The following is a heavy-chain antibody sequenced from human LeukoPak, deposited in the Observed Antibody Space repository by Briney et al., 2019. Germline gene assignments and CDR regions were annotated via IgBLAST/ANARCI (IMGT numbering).Heavy chain of an antibody. Sequence: GESLKISCKGSGYIFTSYWIGWVRQMPGKGLEWMGIIYPGDSDTRYSPSFQGQVTISADKSISTAYLQWSSLKASDTAIYYCARRRGYSGYDSVFDSWGQGTLVAVSS. CDR2: IYPGDSDT. J-gene: IGHJ4*02. V-gene: IGHV5-51*01. D-gene: IGHD5-12*01. CDR3: ARRRGYSGYDSVFDS. CDR1: GYIFTSYW.